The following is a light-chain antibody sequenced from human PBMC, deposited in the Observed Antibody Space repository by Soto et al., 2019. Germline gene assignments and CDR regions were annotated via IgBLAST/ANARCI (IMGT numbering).Light chain of an antibody. J-gene: IGKJ4*01. Sequence: DIQVTQSPSSLSASVGDRVTITCRTSQSINIYLNWYQQKVGEPPRLLIFGASNLQSGVPSRFSGSGVGTHFTLTISSLQAEDFATYYCQQGYTKSPLTFAGGTKVDI. CDR2: GAS. V-gene: IGKV1-39*01. CDR1: QSINIY. CDR3: QQGYTKSPLT.